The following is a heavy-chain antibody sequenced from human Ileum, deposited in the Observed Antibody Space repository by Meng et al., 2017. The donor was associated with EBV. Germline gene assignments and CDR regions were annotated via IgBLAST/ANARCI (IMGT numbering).Heavy chain of an antibody. CDR1: GGSNTNGDYC. CDR2: LCPSGNT. CDR3: ARRRGDHDYLDD. V-gene: IGHV4-39*01. D-gene: IGHD4-17*01. J-gene: IGHJ4*02. Sequence: QLPLQESGPVLGKPSATLSLICTALGGSNTNGDYCWDWIRQAPGKGLEWITSLCPSGNTYNNPSLKSRVTTSVDTSKNQFSLWLNSMTAADTAVYYCARRRGDHDYLDDWGQGTLVTVSS.